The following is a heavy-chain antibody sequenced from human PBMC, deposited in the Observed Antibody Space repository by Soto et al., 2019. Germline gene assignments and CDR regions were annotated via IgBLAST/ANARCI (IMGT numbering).Heavy chain of an antibody. CDR1: GFPFSIYG. Sequence: GGSLRLSCAASGFPFSIYGMHLVRQSPGKGLEWVAVIWYDGSNKYYADSVKGRFTISRDNSKNTLYLQMNSLRAEDTAVYYCARDLGCSSTSCRDNYYDYGMDVWGQGTTFPVSS. CDR3: ARDLGCSSTSCRDNYYDYGMDV. V-gene: IGHV3-33*01. D-gene: IGHD2-2*01. CDR2: IWYDGSNK. J-gene: IGHJ6*02.